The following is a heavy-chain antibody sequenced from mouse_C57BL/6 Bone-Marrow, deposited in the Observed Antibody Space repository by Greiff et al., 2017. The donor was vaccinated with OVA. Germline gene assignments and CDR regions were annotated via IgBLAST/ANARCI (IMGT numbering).Heavy chain of an antibody. V-gene: IGHV1-85*01. CDR2: IYPGDGST. Sequence: QVQLQQSGPELVKPGASVKLSCKASGYTFTSSDINWVKQRPGQGLAWIGWIYPGDGSTKYNGKFKGKATLTVDTSSSTAYMELHSLTSEDSAVYFCAREALDFDYWGQGTTLTVSS. CDR3: AREALDFDY. CDR1: GYTFTSSD. J-gene: IGHJ2*01.